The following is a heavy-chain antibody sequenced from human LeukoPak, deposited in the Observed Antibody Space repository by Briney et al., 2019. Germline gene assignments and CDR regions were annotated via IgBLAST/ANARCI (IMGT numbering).Heavy chain of an antibody. CDR3: ARDLSWPNSGAFDY. CDR1: GYTFTSYG. V-gene: IGHV1-18*01. D-gene: IGHD4-23*01. Sequence: ASVKVSCKASGYTFTSYGISWVRQAPGQGLEWMGWISAYNGNTNYAQKLQGRVTMTTDTPTSTAYMELRSLRSDDTAVYYCARDLSWPNSGAFDYWGQGTLVTVSS. J-gene: IGHJ4*02. CDR2: ISAYNGNT.